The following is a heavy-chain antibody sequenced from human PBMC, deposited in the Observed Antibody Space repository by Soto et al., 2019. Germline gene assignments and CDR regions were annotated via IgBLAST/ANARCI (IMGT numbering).Heavy chain of an antibody. J-gene: IGHJ6*02. CDR3: ARARAGSPGLAV. D-gene: IGHD2-21*01. CDR1: GFTVSSNY. CDR2: IYSRGDT. Sequence: PGGSLRLSCAAVGFTVSSNYMNWVRQAPGKGLEWVSVIYSRGDTYYAESMKGRFTISRDTSKNTVYLQIDNIRREDTALYYSARARAGSPGLAVWGQGTRVTVSS. V-gene: IGHV3-53*01.